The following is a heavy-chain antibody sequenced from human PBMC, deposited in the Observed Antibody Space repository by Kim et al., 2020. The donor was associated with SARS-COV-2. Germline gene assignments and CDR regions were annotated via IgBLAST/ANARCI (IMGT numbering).Heavy chain of an antibody. Sequence: VQGRFTISRDNSKNTLYLQMNSLRAEDTAVYYCARGPRSGYYPKSPPVDYWGQGTLVTVSS. CDR3: ARGPRSGYYPKSPPVDY. V-gene: IGHV3-30*07. D-gene: IGHD3-3*01. J-gene: IGHJ4*02.